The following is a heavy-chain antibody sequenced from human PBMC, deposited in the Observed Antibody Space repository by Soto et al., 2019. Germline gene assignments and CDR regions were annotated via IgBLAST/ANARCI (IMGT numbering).Heavy chain of an antibody. V-gene: IGHV4-31*03. Sequence: QVQLQESGPGLVKPSQTLSLTCTVSGGSISSGGYYWSWIRQHPGKGLEWIGYIYYSRSTSDNPSLKSRLTISVDTSRTQFSPKPSSVTAADPAVYYCARGVIHWGQGTLVTVSS. CDR3: ARGVIH. CDR2: IYYSRST. CDR1: GGSISSGGYY. D-gene: IGHD3-16*02. J-gene: IGHJ4*02.